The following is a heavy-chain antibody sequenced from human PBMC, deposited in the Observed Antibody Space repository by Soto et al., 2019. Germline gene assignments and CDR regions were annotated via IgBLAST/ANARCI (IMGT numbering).Heavy chain of an antibody. J-gene: IGHJ6*02. Sequence: EVQLVESGGGLVQPGGSLRLSCAASGFTFSSYSMNWVRQAPGKGLEWVSYISSSGGTIYYANSVRGRFTISRDNAKTSLCLRMNRLRAEDTGVYYCARDGNGVDVWGRGTTVTVSS. D-gene: IGHD1-1*01. CDR1: GFTFSSYS. CDR3: ARDGNGVDV. CDR2: ISSSGGTI. V-gene: IGHV3-48*01.